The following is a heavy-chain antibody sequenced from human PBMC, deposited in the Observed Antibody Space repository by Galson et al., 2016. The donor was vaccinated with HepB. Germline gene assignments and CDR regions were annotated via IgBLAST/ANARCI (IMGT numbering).Heavy chain of an antibody. CDR2: DSMDGRRK. V-gene: IGHV3-30*18. Sequence: SLRLSCAASGFTFSGYGMHWVRQAPGKGLEWVAADSMDGRRKFYADSVKGRFTISRDNSNDILFLQMSSLRVDDTAVYFCAKRHEYCPPVGCSVDYWGQGPRSPSPQ. D-gene: IGHD2/OR15-2a*01. CDR1: GFTFSGYG. CDR3: AKRHEYCPPVGCSVDY. J-gene: IGHJ4*02.